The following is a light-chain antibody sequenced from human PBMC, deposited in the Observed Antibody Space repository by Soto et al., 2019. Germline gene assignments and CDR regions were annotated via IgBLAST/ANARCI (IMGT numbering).Light chain of an antibody. Sequence: DLQMTQSPYSLSASVGDRVTITCRASQTITTYLNWYQQKPGKAPQLLIYGASSLQSGVPSRFTGSGSGTDFTLTISSLQPEDFATYHCQQSHSTPWTFGQGTKVEIK. CDR3: QQSHSTPWT. CDR2: GAS. V-gene: IGKV1-39*01. CDR1: QTITTY. J-gene: IGKJ1*01.